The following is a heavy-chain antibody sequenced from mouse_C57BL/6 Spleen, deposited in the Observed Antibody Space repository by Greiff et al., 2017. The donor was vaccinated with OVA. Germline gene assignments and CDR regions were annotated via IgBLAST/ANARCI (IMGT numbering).Heavy chain of an antibody. V-gene: IGHV5-12*01. Sequence: EVMLVESGGGLVQPGGSLKLSCAASGFTFSDYYMYWVRQTPEKRLEWVGYISNGGGSTYYPDNVKGRFTVSRDNAKNTLYLQMSSLKSEDTAMYYCARHEGYFDVWGTGTTVTVSS. CDR3: ARHEGYFDV. J-gene: IGHJ1*03. CDR2: ISNGGGST. CDR1: GFTFSDYY.